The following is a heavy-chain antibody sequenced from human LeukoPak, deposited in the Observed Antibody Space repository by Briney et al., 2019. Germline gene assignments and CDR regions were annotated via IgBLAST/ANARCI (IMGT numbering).Heavy chain of an antibody. CDR3: AREDDSSGSPYMDV. J-gene: IGHJ6*03. V-gene: IGHV4-59*01. D-gene: IGHD3-22*01. CDR1: GGSISSYY. Sequence: SETLSLTCTVSGGSISSYYWSWIRQPPGKGLEWIGYIYYSGSTNYNPSLKSRVTISVDTSKNQFSLKLSSVTAADTAVYYCAREDDSSGSPYMDVWGKGTTVTISS. CDR2: IYYSGST.